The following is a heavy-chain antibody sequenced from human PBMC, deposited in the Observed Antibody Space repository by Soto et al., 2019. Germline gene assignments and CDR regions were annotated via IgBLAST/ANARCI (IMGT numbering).Heavy chain of an antibody. CDR1: GGSISRYY. V-gene: IGHV4-59*01. Sequence: QVRLQESGAGLVKSSETLSLTCTVSGGSISRYYWSWIRQTPGKGLEWIGYLYNTGSTIYNPSLASRVPIIIDTSKHRFSLKLISVTAADPAVYYCARDLWGYCGTNCSPLDVWGPGTTVTASS. J-gene: IGHJ6*02. CDR3: ARDLWGYCGTNCSPLDV. D-gene: IGHD2-21*02. CDR2: LYNTGST.